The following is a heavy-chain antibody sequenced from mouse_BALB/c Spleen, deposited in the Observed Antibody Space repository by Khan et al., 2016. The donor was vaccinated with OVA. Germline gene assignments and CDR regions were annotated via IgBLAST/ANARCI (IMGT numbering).Heavy chain of an antibody. CDR2: IDPYDSET. J-gene: IGHJ3*01. Sequence: QVQPQQPGTELVRPGTSVKLSCKASGYTFTSYWMNWIKQRPEQGLEWIGRIDPYDSETHYNQKFKDKATLTVDKSSNTAYMQLTSLTSEDSAVYYCARNPFAYWGQGTLVTVSA. CDR3: ARNPFAY. CDR1: GYTFTSYW. V-gene: IGHV1-52*01.